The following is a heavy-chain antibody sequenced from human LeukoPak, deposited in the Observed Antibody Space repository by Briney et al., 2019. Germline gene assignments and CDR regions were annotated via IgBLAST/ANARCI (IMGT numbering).Heavy chain of an antibody. J-gene: IGHJ4*02. CDR3: ARVVVPAAIDY. CDR2: IYYSGST. CDR1: GGSNSSYY. D-gene: IGHD2-2*02. V-gene: IGHV4-59*01. Sequence: PSETLSLTCTVSGGSNSSYYWSWIRQPPGKGLEWIGYIYYSGSTNYNPSLKSRVTISVDTSKNQFSLKLSSVTAADTAVYYCARVVVPAAIDYWGQGTLVTVSS.